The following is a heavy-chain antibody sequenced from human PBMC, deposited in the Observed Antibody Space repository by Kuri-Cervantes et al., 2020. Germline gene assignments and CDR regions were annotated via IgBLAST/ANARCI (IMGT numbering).Heavy chain of an antibody. CDR2: IYQSGAT. CDR3: ARNYNFAMNV. V-gene: IGHV4-4*02. J-gene: IGHJ6*02. Sequence: SETLSLTCAVSGVSVNSHIWWSWVRQPPGKGLGWIGEIYQSGATYYNSSLKSRVTLSVDTSKNQISLNMNSVTAADTAVYYCARNYNFAMNVWGQRTTVTVSS. CDR1: GVSVNSHIW.